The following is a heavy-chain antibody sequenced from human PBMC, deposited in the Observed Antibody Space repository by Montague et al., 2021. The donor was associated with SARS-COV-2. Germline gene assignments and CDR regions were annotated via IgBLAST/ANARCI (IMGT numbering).Heavy chain of an antibody. CDR1: GGSISSGSYY. D-gene: IGHD6-19*01. Sequence: TLSLTCTVSGGSISSGSYYWSWIRQPAGKGLEWIGRIPISGSTNYNPSLKSRVTISVDTSKNQFSLKLSSVTAADTAVYYCARDIAVAGLFVYWGQGTPVTVSS. V-gene: IGHV4-61*02. CDR2: IPISGST. J-gene: IGHJ4*02. CDR3: ARDIAVAGLFVY.